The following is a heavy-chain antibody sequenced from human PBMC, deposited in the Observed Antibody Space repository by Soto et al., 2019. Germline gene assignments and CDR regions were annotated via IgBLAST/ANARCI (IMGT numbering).Heavy chain of an antibody. J-gene: IGHJ5*02. V-gene: IGHV3-7*01. Sequence: EVQLVQSGGGLVQPGESLRLSCVASAFTFRNYWMSWVRQTPGKGLEWVANINQDGTEVYYVDSVEGGFTISRDNAKSSLSLQMSSLRAEDTAMYYCARDATHQSNDLWGQGTLVTVSS. CDR2: INQDGTEV. CDR3: ARDATHQSNDL. CDR1: AFTFRNYW. D-gene: IGHD1-26*01.